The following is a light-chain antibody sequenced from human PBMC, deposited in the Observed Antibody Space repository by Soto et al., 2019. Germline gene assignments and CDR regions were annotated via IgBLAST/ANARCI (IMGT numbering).Light chain of an antibody. CDR1: QSVSNSY. CDR2: GAS. Sequence: EIVLTQSPGTLSLSPGERATLSCTASQSVSNSYLAWYQQKPGQAPRLLIFGASSRAIGIPDRFSGSGSGTDFTLTISRLEPEDFAVYYCQQYGSSPLSTFGQGTKVEIK. J-gene: IGKJ1*01. CDR3: QQYGSSPLST. V-gene: IGKV3-20*01.